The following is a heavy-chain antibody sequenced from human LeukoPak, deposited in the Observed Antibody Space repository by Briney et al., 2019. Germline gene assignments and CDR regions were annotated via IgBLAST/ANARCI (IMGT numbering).Heavy chain of an antibody. CDR3: ARNDRLGATTVPA. J-gene: IGHJ3*01. CDR1: GGSISSYY. V-gene: IGHV4-4*07. D-gene: IGHD1-26*01. Sequence: SETLSLTCTVSGGSISSYYWSWIRQPAGKGLEWIGRIYTSGSTNYNPSLKSRLTISVDTSKNQFSLKLSSVTAADTAVYYCARNDRLGATTVPAWGQGTMVTVSS. CDR2: IYTSGST.